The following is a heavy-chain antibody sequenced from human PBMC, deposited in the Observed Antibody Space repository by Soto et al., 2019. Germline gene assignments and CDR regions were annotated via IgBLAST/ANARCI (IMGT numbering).Heavy chain of an antibody. V-gene: IGHV4-39*01. D-gene: IGHD3-16*01. CDR1: GGSISSSSYY. CDR2: IYYSGST. CDR3: ARTGDFMITFGGAFNWFDP. J-gene: IGHJ5*02. Sequence: SETLSLTCTVSGGSISSSSYYWGWIRQPPGKGLEWIGSIYYSGSTYYNPSLKSRVTISVDTSKNQFSLKLSSVTAADTAVYYCARTGDFMITFGGAFNWFDPWGQGALVTVSS.